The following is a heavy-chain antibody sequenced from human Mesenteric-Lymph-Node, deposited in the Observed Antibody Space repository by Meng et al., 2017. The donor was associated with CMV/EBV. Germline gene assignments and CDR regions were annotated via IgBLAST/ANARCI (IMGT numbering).Heavy chain of an antibody. CDR1: GYTFTSYF. V-gene: IGHV1-46*01. D-gene: IGHD2-15*01. CDR3: TRERLATCYFDY. Sequence: APVKVSCKASGYTFTSYFIHWVRQAPGQGLEWVGIINPSRGNTDYAPRFRGRVTMTTDTSTSAVYMELSSLRSEDTAVYYCTRERLATCYFDYWGQGTLVTVSS. J-gene: IGHJ4*02. CDR2: INPSRGNT.